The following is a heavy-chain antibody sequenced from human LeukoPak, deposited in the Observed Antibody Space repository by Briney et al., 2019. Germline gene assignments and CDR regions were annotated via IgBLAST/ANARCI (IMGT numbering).Heavy chain of an antibody. CDR1: GFTVSSNY. D-gene: IGHD3-16*02. Sequence: GGSLRLSCAASGFTVSSNYMSWVRQAPGKRLDWVSVIYSGGSTYYADSVKGRFTISRHNSKNTLYLQMNSLRAEDTAVYYCAREVFGGVIAYWGQGTLVTVSS. CDR2: IYSGGST. CDR3: AREVFGGVIAY. J-gene: IGHJ4*02. V-gene: IGHV3-53*04.